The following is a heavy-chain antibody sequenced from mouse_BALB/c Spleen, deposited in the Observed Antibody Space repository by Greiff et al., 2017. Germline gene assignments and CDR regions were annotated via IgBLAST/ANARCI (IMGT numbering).Heavy chain of an antibody. V-gene: IGHV5-9-4*01. CDR3: ARGFHYYGYRAMDY. D-gene: IGHD1-2*01. CDR2: ISSGGSYT. CDR1: GFTFSSYA. Sequence: VQLQQSGGGLVKPGGSLKLSCAASGFTFSSYAMSWVRQSPEKRLEWVAEISSGGSYTYYPDTVTGRFTISRDNAKNTLYLEMSSLRSEDTAMYYCARGFHYYGYRAMDYWGQGTSVTVSS. J-gene: IGHJ4*01.